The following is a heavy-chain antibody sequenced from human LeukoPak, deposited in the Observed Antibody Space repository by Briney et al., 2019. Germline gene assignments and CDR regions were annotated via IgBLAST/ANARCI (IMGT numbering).Heavy chain of an antibody. J-gene: IGHJ4*02. V-gene: IGHV4-39*01. CDR2: FYYSGST. Sequence: IPSETLSLTCTVSGGSVSSSSYYWGWIRQPPGKGLEWIGSFYYSGSTYYNPSLKSRVTMSADMSKNQFSLKLSSVTAADTAVYYCARQEYSSGWYPLFDYWGQGTLDTVSS. CDR1: GGSVSSSSYY. D-gene: IGHD6-19*01. CDR3: ARQEYSSGWYPLFDY.